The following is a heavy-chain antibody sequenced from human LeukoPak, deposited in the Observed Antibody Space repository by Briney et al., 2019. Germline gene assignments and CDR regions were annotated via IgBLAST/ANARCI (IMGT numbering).Heavy chain of an antibody. J-gene: IGHJ4*02. V-gene: IGHV5-51*01. CDR3: ARQGYSSSSRFDY. D-gene: IGHD6-6*01. CDR1: GYTFTNYW. Sequence: GESLKISCKGSGYTFTNYWIGWVRQMPGKGLEWMGIIYPGDSDTRYSPSFQGQVTISADKSISTAYLQWSSLKASDTAMYYRARQGYSSSSRFDYWGQGTLVTVSS. CDR2: IYPGDSDT.